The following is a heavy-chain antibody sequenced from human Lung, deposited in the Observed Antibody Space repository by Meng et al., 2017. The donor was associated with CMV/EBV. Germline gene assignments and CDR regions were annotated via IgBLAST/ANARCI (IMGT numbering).Heavy chain of an antibody. CDR1: GFTLSSYW. Sequence: GESLKISCAASGFTLSSYWMSWVRQAPGKGLEWVANIKEDGSEKYYVDSVKGRFTISRDNAKNSLYVQMNSLRGEDTAVYYCARAYREIDYWGQGTLVTVSS. J-gene: IGHJ4*02. CDR3: ARAYREIDY. D-gene: IGHD1-26*01. V-gene: IGHV3-7*01. CDR2: IKEDGSEK.